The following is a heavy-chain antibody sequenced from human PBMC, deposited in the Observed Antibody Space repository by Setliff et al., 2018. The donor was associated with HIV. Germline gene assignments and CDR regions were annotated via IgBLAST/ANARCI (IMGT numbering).Heavy chain of an antibody. D-gene: IGHD1-26*01. CDR2: INPSGGST. J-gene: IGHJ6*03. V-gene: IGHV1-46*01. Sequence: ASVKVSCKTFGYYPSIDYMHWVRQAPGQGLEWMGVINPSGGSTTYAQKFQGRVTMTRDTSTTTVYMEVSSLRSEDTAVYYCAREPGTWELRRFYYMDVWGKGTTVTVSS. CDR1: GYYPSIDY. CDR3: AREPGTWELRRFYYMDV.